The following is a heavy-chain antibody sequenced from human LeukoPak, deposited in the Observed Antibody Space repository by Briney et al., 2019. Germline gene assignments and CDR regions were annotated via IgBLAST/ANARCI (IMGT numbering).Heavy chain of an antibody. Sequence: PGGSLRLSCAASGFTFSPYAMTWVRQAPGKGLESVSVTSGTGGSTYYADSVKGRFTISRDNSKNTLHLQMNSLRAEDTAVYYCARDSNGGAFDYWGQGTLVTVSS. CDR1: GFTFSPYA. CDR2: TSGTGGST. V-gene: IGHV3-23*01. D-gene: IGHD3-22*01. J-gene: IGHJ4*02. CDR3: ARDSNGGAFDY.